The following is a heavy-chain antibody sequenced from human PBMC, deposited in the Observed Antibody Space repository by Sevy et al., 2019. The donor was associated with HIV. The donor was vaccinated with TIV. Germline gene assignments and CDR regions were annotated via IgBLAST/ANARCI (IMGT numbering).Heavy chain of an antibody. CDR1: EFTFSTYA. CDR2: ISGRGGST. Sequence: GGSLRLSCAASEFTFSTYAMNWVRQAPGKGLEWVSDISGRGGSTDYADCVKGRFTISRDNSKNMMYLQMNSLRAEDTAIYYCAKVDCSGGTCDSGAFDIWGQGTMVTVSS. CDR3: AKVDCSGGTCDSGAFDI. J-gene: IGHJ3*02. V-gene: IGHV3-23*01. D-gene: IGHD2-15*01.